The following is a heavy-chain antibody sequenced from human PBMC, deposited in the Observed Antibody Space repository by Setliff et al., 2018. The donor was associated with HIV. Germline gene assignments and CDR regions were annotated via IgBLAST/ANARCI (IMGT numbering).Heavy chain of an antibody. V-gene: IGHV1-18*01. D-gene: IGHD3-3*01. CDR1: GYTFTTFR. CDR3: ARADETTIFGVVYSVGYWFDP. Sequence: ASVKVSCKASGYTFTTFRINWVRQAPGQGLEWMGWITPFNGRTNYAQRFQGRVTMATDTSTNTAYMELRSLRSDDTAVYYCARADETTIFGVVYSVGYWFDPWGQGTLVTVSS. J-gene: IGHJ5*02. CDR2: ITPFNGRT.